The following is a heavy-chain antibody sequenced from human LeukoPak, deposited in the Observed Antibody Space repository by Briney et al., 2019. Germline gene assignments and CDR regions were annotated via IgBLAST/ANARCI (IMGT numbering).Heavy chain of an antibody. J-gene: IGHJ6*02. Sequence: KPSETLSLTCAVYGGSFSGYYWSWIRQPPGKGLEWIGEINHSGSTNYNPSLKSRVTISVDTSKNQFSLKLSSVTAADTAVYYCARSSYYYGMDVWGQGTRSPSP. CDR2: INHSGST. CDR1: GGSFSGYY. CDR3: ARSSYYYGMDV. V-gene: IGHV4-34*01.